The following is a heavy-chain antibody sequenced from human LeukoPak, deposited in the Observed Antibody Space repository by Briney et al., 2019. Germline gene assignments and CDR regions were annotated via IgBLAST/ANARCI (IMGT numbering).Heavy chain of an antibody. Sequence: SETLSLTCTVSGGSISSYFWSWIRQPPGKGLEWIGYIYYSGSTNYNPSLKSRVIISVDTSKKQFSLNLTSVTAADTAVYYCARSTPLLLIMDVWGKGTTVTVSS. D-gene: IGHD2/OR15-2a*01. J-gene: IGHJ6*04. CDR1: GGSISSYF. CDR3: ARSTPLLLIMDV. V-gene: IGHV4-59*08. CDR2: IYYSGST.